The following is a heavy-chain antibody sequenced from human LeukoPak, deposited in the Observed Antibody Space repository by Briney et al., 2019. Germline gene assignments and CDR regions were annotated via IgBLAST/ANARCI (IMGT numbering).Heavy chain of an antibody. Sequence: GASVTVSCTVSGYRLIALSMHWVRQAPGKGLEWMGGFEPEDGATIYAERFQGRITMTEDTSTDTAYMDLSRLTSEDTAVYYCMIDYFDWASSRSGNYFWGQGTLVTVSS. CDR2: FEPEDGAT. CDR1: GYRLIALS. D-gene: IGHD3-3*01. J-gene: IGHJ4*02. CDR3: MIDYFDWASSRSGNYF. V-gene: IGHV1-24*01.